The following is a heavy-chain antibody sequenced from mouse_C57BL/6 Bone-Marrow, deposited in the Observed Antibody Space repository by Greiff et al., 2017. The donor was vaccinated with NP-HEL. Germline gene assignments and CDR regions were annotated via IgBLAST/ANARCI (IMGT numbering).Heavy chain of an antibody. Sequence: EVMLVESGGGLVKPGGSLKLSCAASGFTFSSYTMSWVRQTPEKRLEWVATISGGGGNTYYPDSVKGRFTISRDNAKNTLYLQMSSLRSEDTALYYCARGGITTVERAWFAYWGQGTLVTVS. CDR1: GFTFSSYT. V-gene: IGHV5-9*01. CDR3: ARGGITTVERAWFAY. D-gene: IGHD1-1*01. J-gene: IGHJ3*01. CDR2: ISGGGGNT.